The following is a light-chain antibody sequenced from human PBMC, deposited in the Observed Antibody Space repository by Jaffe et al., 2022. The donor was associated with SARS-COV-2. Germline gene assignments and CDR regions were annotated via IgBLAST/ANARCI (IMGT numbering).Light chain of an antibody. CDR1: QAINNY. V-gene: IGKV1-33*01. Sequence: DIQMTQSPSSLSASVGDRVTITCQASQAINNYVHWYQQKPGKAPNLLIYDASTLQAGVPSKFSGSGSGTDFTFTITNLQPEDVATYYCQQYDNLPLTFGGGTKVEIK. CDR3: QQYDNLPLT. CDR2: DAS. J-gene: IGKJ4*01.